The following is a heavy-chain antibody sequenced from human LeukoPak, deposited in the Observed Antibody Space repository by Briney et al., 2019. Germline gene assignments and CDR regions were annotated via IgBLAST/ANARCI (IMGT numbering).Heavy chain of an antibody. CDR3: AKDPRYYYGSGSYLYYFDY. J-gene: IGHJ4*02. V-gene: IGHV3-30*02. D-gene: IGHD3-10*01. CDR1: GFTFSSYG. Sequence: PGGSLRLSCAASGFTFSSYGMHWVRQAPGKGLEWVAFIRYDGSNKYYADSVKGRFTISRDNSKNTLYLQMNSLRAEDTAVYYCAKDPRYYYGSGSYLYYFDYWGQGTLVTVSS. CDR2: IRYDGSNK.